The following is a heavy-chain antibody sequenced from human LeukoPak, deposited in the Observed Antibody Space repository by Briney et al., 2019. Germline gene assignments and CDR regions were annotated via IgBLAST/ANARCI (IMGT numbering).Heavy chain of an antibody. Sequence: SETLSLTCTVSGGSISSYYWTWIRQPPGKELEWIGNIHTSGSTTYNPSLKSRVTMSIDTSKNQFSLRLSSVTAADTAVYYCARPGQSSWWIYFNYWGQGTLVTVSS. J-gene: IGHJ4*02. V-gene: IGHV4-4*09. D-gene: IGHD2-15*01. CDR3: ARPGQSSWWIYFNY. CDR1: GGSISSYY. CDR2: IHTSGST.